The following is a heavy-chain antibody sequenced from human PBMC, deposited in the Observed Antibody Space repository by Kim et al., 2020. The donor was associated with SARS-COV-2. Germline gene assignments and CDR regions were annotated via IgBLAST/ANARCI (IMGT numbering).Heavy chain of an antibody. J-gene: IGHJ4*02. CDR3: ARDVSGADDY. CDR2: SVT. D-gene: IGHD3-10*01. Sequence: SVTNYANSVKGRFTIARDNAENTLYLQMNSLTADDTAMYFCARDVSGADDYWGQDTLVTVSS. V-gene: IGHV3-74*01.